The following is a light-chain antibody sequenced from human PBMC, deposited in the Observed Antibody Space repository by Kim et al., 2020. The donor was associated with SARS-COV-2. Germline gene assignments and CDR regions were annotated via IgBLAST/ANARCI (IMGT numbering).Light chain of an antibody. CDR1: QSISSY. V-gene: IGKV1-39*01. CDR2: AAS. Sequence: SASVGGRLTITCRASQSISSYLNWYQQKPGKAPKLLIYAASSLQSGVPSRFSGSGSGTDFTLTISSLQPEDFATYYCQQSYSTPYSFGQGTKLEI. J-gene: IGKJ2*03. CDR3: QQSYSTPYS.